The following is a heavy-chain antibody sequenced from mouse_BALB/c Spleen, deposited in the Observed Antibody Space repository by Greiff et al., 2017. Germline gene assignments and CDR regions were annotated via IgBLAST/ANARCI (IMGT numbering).Heavy chain of an antibody. J-gene: IGHJ3*01. CDR2: IWAGGST. Sequence: VNVVESGPGLVAPSQSLSITCTVSGFSLTSYGVHWVRQPPGKGLEWLGVIWAGGSTNYNSALMSRLSISKDNSKSQVFLKMNSLQTDDTAMYYCARDPRGWFAYWGQGTLVTVSA. V-gene: IGHV2-9*02. CDR3: ARDPRGWFAY. CDR1: GFSLTSYG.